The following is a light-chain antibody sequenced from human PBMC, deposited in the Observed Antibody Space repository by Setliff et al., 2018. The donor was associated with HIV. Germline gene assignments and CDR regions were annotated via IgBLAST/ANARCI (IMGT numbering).Light chain of an antibody. Sequence: QSVLTQPASVSGSPGQSITISCTGTSNDVGRYDLVSWYQQHPARAPKLIIYQATRRPSGVSNRFSGSKSGNVASLTISGLQAEDEADYYCCSNTGSNTFVFGTGTEVTV. CDR2: QAT. V-gene: IGLV2-23*01. J-gene: IGLJ1*01. CDR1: SNDVGRYDL. CDR3: CSNTGSNTFV.